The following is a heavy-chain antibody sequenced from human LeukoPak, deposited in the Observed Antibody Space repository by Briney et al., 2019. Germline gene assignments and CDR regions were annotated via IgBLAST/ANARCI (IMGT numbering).Heavy chain of an antibody. CDR3: ARLNDIAVAGSPKDWYFDL. V-gene: IGHV4-59*01. D-gene: IGHD6-19*01. CDR2: IYYSGST. J-gene: IGHJ2*01. CDR1: GGSNSGYY. Sequence: SETLSLTCIVSGGSNSGYYWNWIRQAPGKGLEWMGYIYYSGSTNYNPSLKSRVALSVDTSKMQFSLKLSSVTAADTAVYYCARLNDIAVAGSPKDWYFDLWGRGTLVTVSS.